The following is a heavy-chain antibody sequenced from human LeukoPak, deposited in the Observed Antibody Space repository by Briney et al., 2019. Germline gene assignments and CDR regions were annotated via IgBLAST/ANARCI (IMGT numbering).Heavy chain of an antibody. J-gene: IGHJ4*02. Sequence: GGSLRLSCAASGFTFSSYWMGWVRQAPGKGLEWVANIKQDGSEKYYVDSVKGRFTISRDNAKNSLYLQMNSLRAEDTAVYYCARDYYGSGRPFDYWGQGTLVTVSS. CDR2: IKQDGSEK. CDR3: ARDYYGSGRPFDY. D-gene: IGHD3-10*01. V-gene: IGHV3-7*01. CDR1: GFTFSSYW.